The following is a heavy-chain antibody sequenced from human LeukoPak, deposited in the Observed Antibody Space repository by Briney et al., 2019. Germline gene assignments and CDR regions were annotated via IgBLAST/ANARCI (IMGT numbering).Heavy chain of an antibody. J-gene: IGHJ3*02. D-gene: IGHD1-26*01. V-gene: IGHV3-21*01. CDR1: GFTFSGYT. Sequence: GGSLRLSCAASGFTFSGYTMSWVRQAPGKGLEWVSAIRSSSSYIYYADSVRGRFTISRDNAKNSLYLQMSSLTVEDTAVYYCARVSGSPTSDAFDIWGQGTMVAVSS. CDR2: IRSSSSYI. CDR3: ARVSGSPTSDAFDI.